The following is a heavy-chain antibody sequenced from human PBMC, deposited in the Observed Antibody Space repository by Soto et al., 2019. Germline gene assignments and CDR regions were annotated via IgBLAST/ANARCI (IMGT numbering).Heavy chain of an antibody. CDR3: AKDRNRWLRFGLGD. V-gene: IGHV3-23*01. CDR1: GFTFSSYA. Sequence: EVQLLESGGGLVQPGGSLRLSCAASGFTFSSYAMSWVRQAPGKGLEWVSSITGSAGSTYYADSVKGRFTISRDNSKNTLYLQMNSLRAEDTAVYYCAKDRNRWLRFGLGDWGQGTLVTVSS. J-gene: IGHJ4*02. D-gene: IGHD5-12*01. CDR2: ITGSAGST.